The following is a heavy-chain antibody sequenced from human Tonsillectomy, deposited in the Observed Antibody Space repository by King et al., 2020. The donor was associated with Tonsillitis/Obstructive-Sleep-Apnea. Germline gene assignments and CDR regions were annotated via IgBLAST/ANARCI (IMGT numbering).Heavy chain of an antibody. CDR3: AREFNSGFWGPDY. Sequence: VQLVESGSELKKPGASVRVSCKASGYTINKHAIIWVRQAPGRGLEWMGWINTNTGNPTNAQGFTGRFVFSFDTSVRTAYLQISSLKAEDTAVYYCAREFNSGFWGPDYWGQGTLVTVSS. CDR1: GYTINKHA. CDR2: INTNTGNP. J-gene: IGHJ4*02. D-gene: IGHD6-19*01. V-gene: IGHV7-4-1*02.